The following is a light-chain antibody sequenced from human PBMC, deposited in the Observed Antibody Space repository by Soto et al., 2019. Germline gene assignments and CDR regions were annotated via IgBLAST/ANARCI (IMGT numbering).Light chain of an antibody. V-gene: IGKV1-27*01. J-gene: IGKJ3*01. CDR2: AAS. CDR1: KGINNY. Sequence: DIQMTQSPSSLSASVGDRVTITCWASKGINNYVARYQQKPGKATKLLIYAASTLQSGVPSRFSGSGSGTDFTFAINRLQTEYIATYSCQADNSAQLFGPGTRVDIK. CDR3: QADNSAQL.